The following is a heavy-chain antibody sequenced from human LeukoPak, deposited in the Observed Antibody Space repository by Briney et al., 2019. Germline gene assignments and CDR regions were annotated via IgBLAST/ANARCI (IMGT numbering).Heavy chain of an antibody. CDR1: GGSISSYY. Sequence: SETLSLTCTVSGGSISSYYWSWIRQPAGKGLEWIWRIYSSGSITYNPSLKSRVTISVDKSKNQFSLKLSSVTAADTAVYYCARDGYCSGGSCYTYTPYYYYYMDVWGKGTTVTVSS. D-gene: IGHD2-15*01. V-gene: IGHV4-4*07. J-gene: IGHJ6*03. CDR2: IYSSGSI. CDR3: ARDGYCSGGSCYTYTPYYYYYMDV.